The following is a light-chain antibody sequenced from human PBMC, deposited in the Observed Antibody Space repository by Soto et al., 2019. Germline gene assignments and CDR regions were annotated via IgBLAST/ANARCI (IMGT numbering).Light chain of an antibody. CDR2: AVT. V-gene: IGLV2-14*01. Sequence: QSVLTQPASVSGSPGQSITISCTGTSSYVGGYNYVSWYQQHPGKAPKLMIYAVTDRPSGVSSRFSGSKSGNTASLTISGLQAEDEADYYCSSYTSSSTLFGTGTKLTVL. CDR3: SSYTSSSTL. CDR1: SSYVGGYNY. J-gene: IGLJ1*01.